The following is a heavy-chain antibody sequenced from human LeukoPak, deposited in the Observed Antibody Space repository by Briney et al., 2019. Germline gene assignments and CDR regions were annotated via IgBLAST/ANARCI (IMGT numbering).Heavy chain of an antibody. Sequence: PSDTLSLTCTVSGASVSSSTYYWGWIRQPPGKGLDWIGRMDDTGSTYYNPSLKSRVAISVDTSKNQISLRLTSVTAADTAVYYCARQPRDGHNPRPYDFDSWGQGTLGTVSS. D-gene: IGHD5-24*01. V-gene: IGHV4-39*01. CDR3: ARQPRDGHNPRPYDFDS. J-gene: IGHJ4*02. CDR2: MDDTGST. CDR1: GASVSSSTYY.